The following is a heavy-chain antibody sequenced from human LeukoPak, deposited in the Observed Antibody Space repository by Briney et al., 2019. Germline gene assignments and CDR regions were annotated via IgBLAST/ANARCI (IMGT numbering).Heavy chain of an antibody. CDR1: GFTFSTFA. V-gene: IGHV3-23*01. Sequence: PGGSLRLSCAASGFTFSTFAMIWVRQPPGKGLEWVSSIFPSGGEIHYADSVRGRFTISRDNSKNTLYLHMNSLRAEDTAIYYCARDERWIQFNYWGQGTLVTVSS. D-gene: IGHD5-18*01. CDR2: IFPSGGEI. CDR3: ARDERWIQFNY. J-gene: IGHJ4*02.